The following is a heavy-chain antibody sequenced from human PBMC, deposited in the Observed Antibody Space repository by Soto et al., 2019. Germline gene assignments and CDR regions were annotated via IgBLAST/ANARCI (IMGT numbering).Heavy chain of an antibody. J-gene: IGHJ6*02. V-gene: IGHV3-21*01. D-gene: IGHD6-13*01. CDR1: GFTFSSYS. CDR3: ARDSGVSSWYDGYYYGMDV. Sequence: PGGSLRLSCAASGFTFSSYSMNWVRQAPGKGLEWVSSISSSSYIYYADSVKGRFTISRDNAKNSLYLQMNSLRAEDTAVYYCARDSGVSSWYDGYYYGMDVWGQGTTVPVSS. CDR2: ISSSSYI.